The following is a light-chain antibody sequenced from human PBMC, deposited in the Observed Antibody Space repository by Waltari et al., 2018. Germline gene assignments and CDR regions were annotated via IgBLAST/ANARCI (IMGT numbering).Light chain of an antibody. J-gene: IGKJ1*01. CDR1: QSVSMF. CDR3: QKYDRLPAA. V-gene: IGKV3-20*01. Sequence: EIVLTQSPGTLSLSPGERGTLSCRASQSVSMFLAWYQQKPGQAPRLLIYGASTRATGIPDRFSGSGSGTDFSLTISRLEPEDFAVYYCQKYDRLPAAFGQGTKVEIK. CDR2: GAS.